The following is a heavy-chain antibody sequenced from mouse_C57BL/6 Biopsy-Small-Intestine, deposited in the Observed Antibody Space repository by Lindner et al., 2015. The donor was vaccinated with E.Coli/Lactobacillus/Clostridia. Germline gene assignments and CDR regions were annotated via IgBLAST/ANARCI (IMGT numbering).Heavy chain of an antibody. CDR2: IYPGDGDT. D-gene: IGHD2-2*01. V-gene: IGHV1-80*01. CDR3: ARWGDYGYDGLRSPGC. J-gene: IGHJ2*01. CDR1: GYAFNSYW. Sequence: VQLQESGAELVKPGASVKISCKASGYAFNSYWMNWVKQRPGKGLEWIGQIYPGDGDTNYNGKFKGKATLTADKSSSTAYMQLSSLTSEDSAVYFCARWGDYGYDGLRSPGCWGQGTTLTVSS.